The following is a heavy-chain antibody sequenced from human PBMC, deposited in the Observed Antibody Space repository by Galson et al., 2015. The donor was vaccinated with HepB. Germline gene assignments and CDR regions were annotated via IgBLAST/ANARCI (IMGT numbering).Heavy chain of an antibody. V-gene: IGHV3-48*02. Sequence: SLRLSCAASGFTFSSYSMNWVRQAPGKGLEWVSYISSSSSTIYYADSVKGRFTISRDNAKNSLYLQMNSLRDEDTAVYYCARDRPYIYCGGDCSSPHDAFDIWGQGTMVTVSS. D-gene: IGHD2-21*02. CDR1: GFTFSSYS. CDR2: ISSSSSTI. J-gene: IGHJ3*02. CDR3: ARDRPYIYCGGDCSSPHDAFDI.